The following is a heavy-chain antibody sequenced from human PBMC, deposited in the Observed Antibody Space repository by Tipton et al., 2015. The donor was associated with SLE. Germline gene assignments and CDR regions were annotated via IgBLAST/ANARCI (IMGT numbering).Heavy chain of an antibody. D-gene: IGHD6-13*01. V-gene: IGHV4-34*01. J-gene: IGHJ4*02. CDR2: INHSGST. CDR1: GGSFSGYY. Sequence: TLSLTCAVYGGSFSGYYWSWIRQPPGKGLEWIGEINHSGSTNYNPSLKSRVTISVDTSKNQFSLKLSSVTAADTAVYYCARDCEYSSSCPDWGQGTLVTVSS. CDR3: ARDCEYSSSCPD.